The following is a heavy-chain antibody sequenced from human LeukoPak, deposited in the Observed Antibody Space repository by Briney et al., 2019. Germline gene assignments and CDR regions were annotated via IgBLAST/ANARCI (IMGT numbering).Heavy chain of an antibody. CDR3: ARDLDQLLPYYFDY. Sequence: GGSLRLSCAASGFTFSSYSMNWVRQAPGKGLEWVSYISSSSSTIYYADSVKGRFTISRDNAKNSLYLQMNSLRAEDTAVYYCARDLDQLLPYYFDYWGQGTLVTVSS. CDR1: GFTFSSYS. D-gene: IGHD2-2*01. J-gene: IGHJ4*02. CDR2: ISSSSSTI. V-gene: IGHV3-48*01.